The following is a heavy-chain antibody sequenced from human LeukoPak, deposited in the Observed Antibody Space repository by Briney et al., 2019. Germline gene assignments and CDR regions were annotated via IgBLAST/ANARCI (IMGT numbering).Heavy chain of an antibody. V-gene: IGHV3-21*01. CDR3: ARRGGDYPRYYYYYGMDV. J-gene: IGHJ6*02. CDR2: ISSSSYI. Sequence: PGGSLRLSCAASGFTFSSYSMNWVRQAPGKGLEWVSSISSSSYIYYADSVKGRFTISRDNAKNSLYLQINSLRAEDTAVYYCARRGGDYPRYYYYYGMDVWGQGTTVTVSS. CDR1: GFTFSSYS. D-gene: IGHD4-17*01.